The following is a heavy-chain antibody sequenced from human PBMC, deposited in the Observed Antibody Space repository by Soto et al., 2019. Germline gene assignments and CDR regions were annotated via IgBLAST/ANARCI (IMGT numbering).Heavy chain of an antibody. CDR2: ISYDGSNK. CDR3: AKDSHWAIISPTHDY. D-gene: IGHD2-2*01. J-gene: IGHJ4*01. V-gene: IGHV3-30-3*01. Sequence: LRLSCAASGFTFSSYAMHWVRQAPGKGLEWVAVISYDGSNKYYADSVKGRFTISRDTSKNMLYLQMNSLRAEDTAIYYCAKDSHWAIISPTHDYWGHGTLVTVSS. CDR1: GFTFSSYA.